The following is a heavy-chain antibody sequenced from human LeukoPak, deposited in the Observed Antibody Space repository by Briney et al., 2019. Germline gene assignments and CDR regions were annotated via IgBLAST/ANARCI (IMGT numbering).Heavy chain of an antibody. CDR2: INHSGST. D-gene: IGHD5-24*01. Sequence: NASETLSLTCAVYGGSFSGYYWSWIRQPPGKGLEWMGEINHSGSTNYNPSLKSRVTISVDTSKNQFSLKLSSVTAADTAVYYCARGRGRWLHTLLPYYYMDVWGKGTTVTVSS. J-gene: IGHJ6*03. CDR3: ARGRGRWLHTLLPYYYMDV. V-gene: IGHV4-34*01. CDR1: GGSFSGYY.